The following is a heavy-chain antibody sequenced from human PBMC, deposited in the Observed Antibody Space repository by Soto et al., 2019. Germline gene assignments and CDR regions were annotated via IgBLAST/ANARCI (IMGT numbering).Heavy chain of an antibody. D-gene: IGHD6-13*01. CDR2: IYISGST. J-gene: IGHJ5*02. CDR3: ARALCWWFAP. CDR1: GDSISSYY. V-gene: IGHV4-4*07. Sequence: RSETLSLTCTVSGDSISSYYWSWIRQPAGKGLEWIGRIYISGSTNYNPALKSRVTMSVDTSKNQVSLKLSSVTVADTAMYYCARALCWWFAPWGPGPLVT.